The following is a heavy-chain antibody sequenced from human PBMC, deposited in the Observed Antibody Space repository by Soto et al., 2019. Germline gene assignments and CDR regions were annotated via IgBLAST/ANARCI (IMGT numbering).Heavy chain of an antibody. Sequence: SETLSLTCTVSGDSISSSSYYWGWIRQPPGKGLEWIGYIYYSGSTNYNPSLKSRVTISVDTSKNQFSLKLSSVTAADTAVYYCARAGPTPYYYGMDVWGQGTTVTVSS. D-gene: IGHD1-1*01. CDR1: GDSISSSSYY. CDR3: ARAGPTPYYYGMDV. V-gene: IGHV4-61*05. CDR2: IYYSGST. J-gene: IGHJ6*02.